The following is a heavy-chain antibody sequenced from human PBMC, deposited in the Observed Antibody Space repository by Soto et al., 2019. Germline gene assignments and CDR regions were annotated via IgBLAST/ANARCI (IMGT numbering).Heavy chain of an antibody. V-gene: IGHV3-23*01. J-gene: IGHJ6*02. CDR1: GFTFSSYA. Sequence: QPEGSLRLSCAVSGFTFSSYAMSWVRQAPGKGLEWVSAISGSGISKYYADSVKGRFTISRDTSKNTLYLQMNSLRAEDAAVYYCAKSPGSGWAYYYYGMDVWGQGTTVTVSS. CDR2: ISGSGISK. CDR3: AKSPGSGWAYYYYGMDV. D-gene: IGHD6-19*01.